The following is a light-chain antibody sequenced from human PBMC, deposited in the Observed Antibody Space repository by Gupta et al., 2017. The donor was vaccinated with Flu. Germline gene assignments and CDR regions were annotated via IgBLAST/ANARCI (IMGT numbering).Light chain of an antibody. J-gene: IGLJ2*01. CDR2: RSD. Sequence: SSNIGSNYVYWYQQFPGTAPKLLISRSDQRPSGVPDRFSGSKSGTSASLAIGGLRSEDEADYYCASWDDSLSGYVVFGGGTKLTVL. V-gene: IGLV1-47*01. CDR1: SSNIGSNY. CDR3: ASWDDSLSGYVV.